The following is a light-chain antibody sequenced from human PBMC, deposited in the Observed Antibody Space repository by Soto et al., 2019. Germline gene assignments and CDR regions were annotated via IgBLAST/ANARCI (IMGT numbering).Light chain of an antibody. CDR1: SSDVGGYNY. V-gene: IGLV2-8*01. CDR2: EVS. CDR3: LSYADTAYV. Sequence: QSVLTQPPSASGSPGQSVTISCAGTSSDVGGYNYVSWYQQYPGKVPKLMIYEVSERPSGVPDRFSGSKSGNTAFLTVSGLQDEDEADYYCLSYADTAYVFGTG. J-gene: IGLJ1*01.